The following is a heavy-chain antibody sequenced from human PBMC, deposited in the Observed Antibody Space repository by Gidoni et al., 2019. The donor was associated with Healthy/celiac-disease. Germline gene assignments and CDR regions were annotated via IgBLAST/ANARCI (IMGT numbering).Heavy chain of an antibody. CDR2: INHSGST. CDR1: VGFFSGYY. CDR3: ARGRRAAAGTRPYGMDV. V-gene: IGHV4-34*01. J-gene: IGHJ6*02. D-gene: IGHD6-13*01. Sequence: QLQLQQWGAGLLKPSDTPSLTCAVYVGFFSGYYLSWIRQPPGKGLEWIGEINHSGSTNYNPSLKSRVTISVDTSKNQFSLKLSSVTAADTAVYYCARGRRAAAGTRPYGMDVWGQGTTVTVSS.